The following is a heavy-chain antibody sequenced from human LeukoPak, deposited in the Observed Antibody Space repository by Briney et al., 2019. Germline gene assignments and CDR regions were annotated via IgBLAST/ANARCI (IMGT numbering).Heavy chain of an antibody. J-gene: IGHJ6*02. D-gene: IGHD3-16*01. CDR2: MNQDGSAK. CDR3: ATYTHWVAGDV. V-gene: IGHV3-7*01. Sequence: GGSLRLSCAASGFTFSDSWMSWVRQAPGKGLEWMANMNQDGSAKGYVDSVKGRFTISRDNARNSLYLQMSSLRPEDTAVYYCATYTHWVAGDVWGQGTTVTVSS. CDR1: GFTFSDSW.